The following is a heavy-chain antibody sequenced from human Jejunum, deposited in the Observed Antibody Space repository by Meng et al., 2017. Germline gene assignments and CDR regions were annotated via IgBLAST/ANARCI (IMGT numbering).Heavy chain of an antibody. CDR2: ISAKSDSI. CDR3: ASYGLPGPTRDFDI. V-gene: IGHV3-23*01. CDR1: GFTFSNYA. D-gene: IGHD5-18*01. Sequence: GESLKISCAASGFTFSNYAMSWVRQAPGEGLEGVLVISAKSDSIYYADSVKGRFTISRDSSKNTLFLQMNSMRAEDKAVYYCASYGLPGPTRDFDIWGQGTVVTVSS. J-gene: IGHJ3*02.